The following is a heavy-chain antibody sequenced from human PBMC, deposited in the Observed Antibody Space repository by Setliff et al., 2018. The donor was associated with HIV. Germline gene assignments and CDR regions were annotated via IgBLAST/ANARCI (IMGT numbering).Heavy chain of an antibody. Sequence: GGSLRLSCAASGFTFSNAWMSWVRQAPGKGLAWVGRIKSKTDGGTTDYVTPVKGRFTISRDDSKNTPYLQMNSLRVEDTAVYYCVKWNYPNSWGQGTLVTVSS. J-gene: IGHJ4*02. V-gene: IGHV3-15*05. CDR3: VKWNYPNS. CDR2: IKSKTDGGTT. D-gene: IGHD1-7*01. CDR1: GFTFSNAW.